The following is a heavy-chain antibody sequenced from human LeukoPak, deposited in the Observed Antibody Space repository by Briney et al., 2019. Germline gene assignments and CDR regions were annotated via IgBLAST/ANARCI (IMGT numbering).Heavy chain of an antibody. D-gene: IGHD4-11*01. V-gene: IGHV4-30-4*01. CDR1: GGSISSGDYY. CDR2: IYYSGST. CDR3: ARSDLYSNPHFDY. J-gene: IGHJ4*02. Sequence: SETLSLTCTVSGGSISSGDYYWRWLRQPPGKGLEWLGYIYYSGSTYYNPSLKSRVTISVDTSKNQFSLKLSSVTAADTALYYCARSDLYSNPHFDYWGQGTLVTVSS.